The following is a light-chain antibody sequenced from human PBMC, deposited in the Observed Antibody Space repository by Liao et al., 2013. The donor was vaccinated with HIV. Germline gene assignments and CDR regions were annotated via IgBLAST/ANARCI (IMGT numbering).Light chain of an antibody. CDR3: QAWDSSTEVL. CDR2: QDT. V-gene: IGLV3-1*01. CDR1: KLGDQY. J-gene: IGLJ2*01. Sequence: SSELTQPPSVSVSPGQTASITCSGDKLGDQYACWYQQKPGQSPVLVIYQDTKRPSGIPERFSGSNSGNTATLTISGTQAMDEADYYCQAWDSSTEVLFGGGTKLTVL.